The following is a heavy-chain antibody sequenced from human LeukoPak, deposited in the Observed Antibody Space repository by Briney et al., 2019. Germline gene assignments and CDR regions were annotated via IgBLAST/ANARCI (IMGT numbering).Heavy chain of an antibody. J-gene: IGHJ6*03. Sequence: GGSLRLSCAASGFTFSSYEMNWVRQAPGKGLEWVSYISSSGSTIYYADSVKGRFTISRDNAKNSLYLQMNSLRAEDTAVYYCARWKYSYYYMDVWGKGTTVTVSS. D-gene: IGHD1-1*01. V-gene: IGHV3-48*03. CDR3: ARWKYSYYYMDV. CDR1: GFTFSSYE. CDR2: ISSSGSTI.